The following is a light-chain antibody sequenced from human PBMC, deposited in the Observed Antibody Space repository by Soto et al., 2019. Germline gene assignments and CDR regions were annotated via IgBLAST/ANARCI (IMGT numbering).Light chain of an antibody. CDR3: TSYRTINTLI. CDR2: DVS. J-gene: IGLJ2*01. V-gene: IGLV2-14*03. Sequence: QSVLTQPASVSGSPGQSITISCTGTSSDVGGYNHVSWYQQHPGTVPKLIIYDVSSRPSGVSNRFSGSKSGNTASLTISGLQAEDEADYYCTSYRTINTLIFGGGTQLTVL. CDR1: SSDVGGYNH.